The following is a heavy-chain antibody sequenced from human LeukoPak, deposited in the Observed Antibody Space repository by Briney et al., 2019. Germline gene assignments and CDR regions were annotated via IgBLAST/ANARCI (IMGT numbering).Heavy chain of an antibody. CDR3: AKELHCYGPGSSPQY. V-gene: IGHV3-30*18. J-gene: IGHJ4*02. CDR2: ISYDGSTK. CDR1: GFTFSNYA. D-gene: IGHD3-10*01. Sequence: PGRSLRLSCEASGFTFSNYAMHWVRRAPGKGLEWVALISYDGSTKHYADSVKGRFTVSRDNSKNTLSLQINSLRSEDTAVYYCAKELHCYGPGSSPQYWGQGTLVTVSS.